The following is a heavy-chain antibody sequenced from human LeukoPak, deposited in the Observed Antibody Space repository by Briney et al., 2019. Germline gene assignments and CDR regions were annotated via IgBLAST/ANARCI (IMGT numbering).Heavy chain of an antibody. J-gene: IGHJ6*02. CDR3: VRGTIGWDGMDV. V-gene: IGHV3-74*01. Sequence: QPGGSLKLSCAASGFNFSSYWMHWVRQAPGKRLVWVSHINSDGSYTNYADSVKGRFTISRDNAKNTPYLQMSSLRAEDTAVYYCVRGTIGWDGMDVWGQGTTVTASS. CDR1: GFNFSSYW. D-gene: IGHD6-19*01. CDR2: INSDGSYT.